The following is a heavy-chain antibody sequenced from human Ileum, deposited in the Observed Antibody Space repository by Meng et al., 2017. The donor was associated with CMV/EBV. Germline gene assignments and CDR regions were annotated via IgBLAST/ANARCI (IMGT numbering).Heavy chain of an antibody. CDR2: IYYSGST. CDR3: ARYIFGVVNNWFDP. D-gene: IGHD3-3*02. CDR1: GGSISSGGYY. V-gene: IGHV4-31*02. J-gene: IGHJ5*02. Sequence: SGGSISSGGYYWSWIRQHPGKGLEWIGYIYYSGSTYYTPSLKSRVTISVDTSKNQFSLKLSSVTAADTAVYYCARYIFGVVNNWFDPWGQGTLVTVSS.